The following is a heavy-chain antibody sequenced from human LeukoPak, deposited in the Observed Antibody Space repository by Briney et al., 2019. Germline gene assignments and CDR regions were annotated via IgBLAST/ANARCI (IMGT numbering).Heavy chain of an antibody. CDR3: ARGGHSNHDPFDY. V-gene: IGHV4-34*01. CDR1: GGSISSYY. J-gene: IGHJ4*02. Sequence: PSETLSLTCTVSGGSISSYYWSWIRQPPGRGLEWIGEISQFGSTDYNPSLKSRVTISVDTSGGRFSLKMTSVTAADSAVYYCARGGHSNHDPFDYWGQGTLVTVSS. D-gene: IGHD4-11*01. CDR2: ISQFGST.